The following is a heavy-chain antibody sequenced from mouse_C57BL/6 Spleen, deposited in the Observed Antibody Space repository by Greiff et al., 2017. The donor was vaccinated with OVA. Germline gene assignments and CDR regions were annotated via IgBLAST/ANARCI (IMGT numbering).Heavy chain of an antibody. V-gene: IGHV1-26*01. Sequence: VQLQQSGPELVKPGASVKISCKASGYTFTDYYMNWVKQSHGKSLEWIGDINPNNGGTSYNQKFKGKATLTVDKSSSTAYMELRSLTSEDSAVYYCASIYYNAMDYWGQGTSVTVSS. CDR1: GYTFTDYY. CDR3: ASIYYNAMDY. D-gene: IGHD2-1*01. CDR2: INPNNGGT. J-gene: IGHJ4*01.